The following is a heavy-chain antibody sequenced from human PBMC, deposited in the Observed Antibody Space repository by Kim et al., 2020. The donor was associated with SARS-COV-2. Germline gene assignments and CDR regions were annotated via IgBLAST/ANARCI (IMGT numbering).Heavy chain of an antibody. CDR1: GYSFASYY. D-gene: IGHD3-22*01. CDR2: INPSATTT. V-gene: IGHV1-46*01. CDR3: ARSQGDPSSDYFFPASFDI. J-gene: IGHJ3*02. Sequence: ASVKVSCKASGYSFASYYIHWVRQAPGQGLDWMGVINPSATTTRDAQKFQGRVTMTREPSTSTVHMELSSLRSDDTAVYYCARSQGDPSSDYFFPASFDI.